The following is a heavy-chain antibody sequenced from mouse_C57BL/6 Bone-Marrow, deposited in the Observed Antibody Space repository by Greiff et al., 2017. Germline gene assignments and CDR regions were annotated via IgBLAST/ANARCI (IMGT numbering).Heavy chain of an antibody. J-gene: IGHJ1*03. CDR2: ISGGGGNT. CDR1: GFTFSSYT. CDR3: SRQVTTVLATKYFDV. V-gene: IGHV5-9*01. D-gene: IGHD1-1*01. Sequence: EVQLVESGGGLVKPGGSLKLSCAASGFTFSSYTMSWVRQTPEQRLQWVAAISGGGGNTYYPDSVKGRFTISVDTDKNTLYLQMSSLRSDDTAWYYGSRQVTTVLATKYFDVWGTETTVSDSS.